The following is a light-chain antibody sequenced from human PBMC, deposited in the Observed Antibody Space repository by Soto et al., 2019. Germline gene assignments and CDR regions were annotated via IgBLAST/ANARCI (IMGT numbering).Light chain of an antibody. CDR1: SSNIGTNY. J-gene: IGLJ1*01. V-gene: IGLV1-47*01. CDR3: ATWDDRLNGHV. CDR2: RNS. Sequence: QSVLTQPPSASGTPGQMVTVSCSGSSSNIGTNYVYWYQQLPGTAPTLLIYRNSQRPSGVPDRFSGSKSGTSASLAISGLRSEDEADYYCATWDDRLNGHVFGTGTKVTVL.